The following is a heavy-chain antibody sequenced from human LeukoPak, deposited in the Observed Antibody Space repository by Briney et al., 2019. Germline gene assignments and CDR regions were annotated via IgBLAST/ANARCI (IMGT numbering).Heavy chain of an antibody. D-gene: IGHD6-19*01. CDR2: IIPIFGTA. Sequence: ASVKVSCKASGGTFSSYAISWVRQAPGQGLEWMGGIIPIFGTANYAQKFQGRVTITADESTSTAYMELSSLRSEDTAAYYCASLNGRWLVPQGAFDIWGQGTMVTVSS. CDR1: GGTFSSYA. J-gene: IGHJ3*02. CDR3: ASLNGRWLVPQGAFDI. V-gene: IGHV1-69*13.